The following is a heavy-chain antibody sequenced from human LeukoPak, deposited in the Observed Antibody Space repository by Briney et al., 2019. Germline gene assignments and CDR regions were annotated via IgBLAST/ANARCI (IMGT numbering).Heavy chain of an antibody. CDR3: ARDRGYSTH. CDR2: IHYSGST. J-gene: IGHJ4*02. CDR1: GGSISSSTYH. D-gene: IGHD5-18*01. V-gene: IGHV4-39*07. Sequence: SETLSLTCTVSGGSISSSTYHWGWIRQAPGKGPEWIGSIHYSGSTYYNPSLKSRVTISVDTSKNQFSLKLSSVTAADTAVYYCARDRGYSTHWGQGTLVTVSS.